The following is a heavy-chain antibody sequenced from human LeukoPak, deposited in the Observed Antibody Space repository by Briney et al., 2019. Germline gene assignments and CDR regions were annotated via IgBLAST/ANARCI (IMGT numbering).Heavy chain of an antibody. Sequence: EASVKVSCKASGGTFSSYAISWVRQAPGQGLEWMGRIIPILGIANYAQKFQGRVTITADKSTSTAYMELSSLRSEDTAVYYCASITMIVGYSASGYDYWGQGTLVTVSS. D-gene: IGHD3-22*01. CDR2: IIPILGIA. CDR1: GGTFSSYA. V-gene: IGHV1-69*04. J-gene: IGHJ4*02. CDR3: ASITMIVGYSASGYDY.